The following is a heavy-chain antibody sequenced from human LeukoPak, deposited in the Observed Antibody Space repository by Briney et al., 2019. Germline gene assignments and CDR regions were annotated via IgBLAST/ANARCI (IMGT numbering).Heavy chain of an antibody. D-gene: IGHD2-15*01. CDR3: ARALGGCSGGSCGYYFDY. CDR2: IYYSGST. Sequence: SETLSLTCTVSGGSISSYYWSWIRQPPGKGLEWIGYIYYSGSTNYNPSLKSRVTILVDTSKNQFSLKLSSVTAADTAVYYCARALGGCSGGSCGYYFDYWGQGTLVTVSS. V-gene: IGHV4-59*01. CDR1: GGSISSYY. J-gene: IGHJ4*02.